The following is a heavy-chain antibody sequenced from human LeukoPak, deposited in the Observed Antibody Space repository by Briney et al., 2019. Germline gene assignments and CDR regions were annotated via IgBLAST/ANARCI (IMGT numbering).Heavy chain of an antibody. CDR2: IIPILGIA. D-gene: IGHD3-3*01. CDR1: GGTFSSYT. V-gene: IGHV1-69*04. J-gene: IGHJ4*02. Sequence: KPGPSVKVSCKASGGTFSSYTISWVRQAPGQGLEWMGRIIPILGIANYAQKFQGRVTITADKSTSTAYMELSSLRSEDTAVYYCAREFDFWSGYLDYWGQGTLVTVSS. CDR3: AREFDFWSGYLDY.